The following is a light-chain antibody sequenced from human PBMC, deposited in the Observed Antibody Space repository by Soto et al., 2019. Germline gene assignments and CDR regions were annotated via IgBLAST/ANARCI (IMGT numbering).Light chain of an antibody. CDR3: SSYTSSTTLSVV. J-gene: IGLJ2*01. CDR1: SSDVGGYNY. V-gene: IGLV2-14*01. CDR2: GVT. Sequence: QSALTQPASVSGSPGQSITISCTGTSSDVGGYNYVSWYQQHPGKAPKLMIYGVTNRPSGVSNRFSGSKSGNTASLTISGLQAEDEAEYYCSSYTSSTTLSVVFGGGTKVTVL.